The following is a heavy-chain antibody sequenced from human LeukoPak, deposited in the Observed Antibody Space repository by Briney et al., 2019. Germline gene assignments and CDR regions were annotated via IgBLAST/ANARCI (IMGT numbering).Heavy chain of an antibody. D-gene: IGHD4-17*01. CDR1: GFTFSSYS. CDR3: ARGYGEPGIDY. J-gene: IGHJ4*02. CDR2: ISSSSYI. Sequence: GGSLRLSCAASGFTFSSYSMNWVRKAPGKGLEWVSSISSSSYIHYADSVKGRFTISGDNAKNSLYLQMNSLRAEDTAVYYCARGYGEPGIDYWGQGTLVTVSS. V-gene: IGHV3-21*01.